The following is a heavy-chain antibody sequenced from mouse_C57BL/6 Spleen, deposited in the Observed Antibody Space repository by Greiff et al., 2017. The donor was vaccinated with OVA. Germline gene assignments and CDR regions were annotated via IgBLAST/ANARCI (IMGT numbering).Heavy chain of an antibody. CDR2: ISGGGGNT. J-gene: IGHJ3*01. D-gene: IGHD2-4*01. CDR1: GFTFSSYT. CDR3: ARHGLYYDYDGAWFAY. V-gene: IGHV5-9*01. Sequence: EVKLMESGGGLVKPGGSLKLSCAASGFTFSSYTMSWVRQTPEKRLEWVATISGGGGNTYYPASLKGRFTISRDNAKNTLYLQMSSLRSEDTALYYCARHGLYYDYDGAWFAYWGQGTLVTVSA.